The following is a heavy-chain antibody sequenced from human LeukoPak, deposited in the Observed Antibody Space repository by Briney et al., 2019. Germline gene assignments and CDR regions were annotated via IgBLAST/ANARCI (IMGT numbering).Heavy chain of an antibody. CDR3: ARDVNYYGSGTTREFDP. Sequence: ASVKVSCKASGGTFSSYAISWVRQAPGQGLEWMGRIIPILGIAIYAQKFQGRVTITADKSTSTAYMELSSLRSEDTAVYYCARDVNYYGSGTTREFDPWGQGTLVTVSS. V-gene: IGHV1-69*04. CDR1: GGTFSSYA. J-gene: IGHJ5*02. CDR2: IIPILGIA. D-gene: IGHD3-10*01.